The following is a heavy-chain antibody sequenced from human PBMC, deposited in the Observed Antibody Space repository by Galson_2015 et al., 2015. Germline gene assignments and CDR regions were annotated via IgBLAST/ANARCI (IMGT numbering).Heavy chain of an antibody. J-gene: IGHJ6*02. D-gene: IGHD2-8*02. CDR3: ARRAPYCTATGCSGYGMDV. CDR2: IHAASGNT. CDR1: GYTFTSYH. V-gene: IGHV1-3*01. Sequence: SVKVSCKASGYTFTSYHIHWRRNANGQRLEWMGWIHAASGNTKYSEKFQARVTFIRDRSASTAYMELSSLKSEDTAVYYCARRAPYCTATGCSGYGMDVWGQGTTVTVSS.